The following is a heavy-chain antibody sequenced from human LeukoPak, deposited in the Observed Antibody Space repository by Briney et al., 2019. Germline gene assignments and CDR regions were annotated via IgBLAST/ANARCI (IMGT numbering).Heavy chain of an antibody. V-gene: IGHV4-38-2*02. J-gene: IGHJ6*03. CDR1: GYSISSGYY. CDR3: ARDLVEVGDYYYYYMDV. CDR2: IYHSGST. D-gene: IGHD3-3*01. Sequence: SETLSLTCTVSGYSISSGYYWGWIRQPPGKGLEWIGSIYHSGSTYYNPSLKSRVTISVDTSKNQFSLKLSSVTAADTAVYYCARDLVEVGDYYYYYMDVWGKGTTVTVSS.